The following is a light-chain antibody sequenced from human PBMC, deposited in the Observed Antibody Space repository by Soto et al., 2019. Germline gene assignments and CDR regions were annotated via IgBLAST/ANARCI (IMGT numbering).Light chain of an antibody. V-gene: IGKV3-20*01. Sequence: EIVLTQSPGTLSLSPGERATLSCRASQSVSSSYLAWYQQKPGQAPRLLIYGASSRATGIPDRFSGSGSGTDLTLTISRLEPEAFEVYYCQHYGSSPLTFGGGTKVDIK. J-gene: IGKJ4*01. CDR2: GAS. CDR3: QHYGSSPLT. CDR1: QSVSSSY.